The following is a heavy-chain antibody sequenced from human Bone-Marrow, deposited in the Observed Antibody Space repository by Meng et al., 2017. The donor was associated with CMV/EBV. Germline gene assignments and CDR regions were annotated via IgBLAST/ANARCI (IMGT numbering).Heavy chain of an antibody. D-gene: IGHD2-2*01. Sequence: GESLKISCAASGFTFSDYYMSWIRQAPGKGLEWVSYISSSGSTIYSADSVKGRFTISRYNAKNSLYQQMNSLRAEDTAVYYCASTYCSSTSCWGHVDYWGQGTLVTVSS. CDR1: GFTFSDYY. CDR3: ASTYCSSTSCWGHVDY. CDR2: ISSSGSTI. J-gene: IGHJ4*02. V-gene: IGHV3-11*01.